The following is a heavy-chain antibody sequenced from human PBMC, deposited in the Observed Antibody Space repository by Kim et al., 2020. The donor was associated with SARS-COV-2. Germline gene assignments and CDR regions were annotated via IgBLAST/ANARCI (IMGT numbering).Heavy chain of an antibody. Sequence: SETLSLTCTVSGGSISSSSYYWGWIRQPPGKGLEWIGSIYYSGSTYYNPSLKSRVTISVDTSKNQFSLKLSSVTAADTAVYYCARPNSNIVPVPVGAFDIWGQGTNGHRLF. J-gene: IGHJ3*02. CDR3: ARPNSNIVPVPVGAFDI. CDR1: GGSISSSSYY. CDR2: IYYSGST. D-gene: IGHD2-2*01. V-gene: IGHV4-39*01.